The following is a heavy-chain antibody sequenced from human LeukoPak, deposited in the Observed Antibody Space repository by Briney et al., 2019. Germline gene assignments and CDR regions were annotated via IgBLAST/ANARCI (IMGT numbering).Heavy chain of an antibody. Sequence: SETLSLTCTVSGGSISSSSYYWGWIRQPPGKGLEWIGSIYYSGSTYYNPSLKNRVTISVDTSKIQFSLKLSSVTAADTAVYYCARIDSTYYYDSSGYYKINNAFDIWGQGTMVTVSS. D-gene: IGHD3-22*01. CDR1: GGSISSSSYY. J-gene: IGHJ3*02. CDR3: ARIDSTYYYDSSGYYKINNAFDI. V-gene: IGHV4-39*01. CDR2: IYYSGST.